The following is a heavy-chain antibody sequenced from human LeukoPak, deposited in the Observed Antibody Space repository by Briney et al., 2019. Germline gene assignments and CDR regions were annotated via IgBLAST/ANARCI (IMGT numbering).Heavy chain of an antibody. D-gene: IGHD3-10*01. J-gene: IGHJ4*02. CDR1: GGSFSGYY. CDR3: ARAHYYGSGSYYRLDY. CDR2: INHSGST. Sequence: KPSETLSLTCAVYGGSFSGYYWSWIRQPPGKGLEWIGEINHSGSTNYNPSLKSRVTISVDTSKNQFSPKLSSVTAADTAVYYCARAHYYGSGSYYRLDYWGQGTLVTVSS. V-gene: IGHV4-34*01.